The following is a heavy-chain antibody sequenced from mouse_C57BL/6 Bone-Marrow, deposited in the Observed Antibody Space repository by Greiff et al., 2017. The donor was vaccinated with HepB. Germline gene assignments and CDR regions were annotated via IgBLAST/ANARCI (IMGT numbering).Heavy chain of an antibody. CDR1: GFTFSDYG. CDR2: ISSGSSTI. J-gene: IGHJ2*01. V-gene: IGHV5-17*01. D-gene: IGHD1-1*01. Sequence: EVMLVESGGGLVKPGGSLKLSCAASGFTFSDYGMHWVRQAPEKGLEWVAYISSGSSTIYYADTVKGRFTISRDNAKNTLFLQMTSLRSEDTAMYYCAREGITTVVATGFDYWGQGTTLTVSS. CDR3: AREGITTVVATGFDY.